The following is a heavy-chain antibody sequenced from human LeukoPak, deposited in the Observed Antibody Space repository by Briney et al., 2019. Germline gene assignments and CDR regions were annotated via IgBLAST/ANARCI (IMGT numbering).Heavy chain of an antibody. CDR3: AKDIYYDSSGDFDY. J-gene: IGHJ4*02. Sequence: GGSLRLSCAASGFTFDDYAMHWVRQAPGKGLEWVSGISWNSGSIGYADSVNGRFTISRDNAKNSLYLQMNSLRAEDTALYYCAKDIYYDSSGDFDYWGQGTLVTVSS. CDR2: ISWNSGSI. D-gene: IGHD3-22*01. CDR1: GFTFDDYA. V-gene: IGHV3-9*01.